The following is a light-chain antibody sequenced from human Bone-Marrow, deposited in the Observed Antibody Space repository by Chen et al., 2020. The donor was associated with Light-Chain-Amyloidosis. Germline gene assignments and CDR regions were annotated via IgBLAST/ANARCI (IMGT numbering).Light chain of an antibody. J-gene: IGKJ4*01. V-gene: IGKV1-39*01. Sequence: DIQMIQSPSSLSASVGDRVTITCRASQSISSYVNWYQLKPGKAPKLLIFAASSLQSGVPSRFSGGGSGTDFTLTISRLQPEDSATYFCQQCYSSLLLTFGGGTKVEIK. CDR3: QQCYSSLLLT. CDR1: QSISSY. CDR2: AAS.